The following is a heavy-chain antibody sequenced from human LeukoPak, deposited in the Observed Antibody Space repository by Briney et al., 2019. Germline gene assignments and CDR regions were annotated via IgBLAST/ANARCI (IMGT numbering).Heavy chain of an antibody. Sequence: GGSLRLSCAASGFTFSSYEMNWVRQVPGKGLEWVSYISSSGSTIYYADSVKGRFTISRDNAKNSLYLQMNSLRAEDTAVYYCARGGYGAPGGTYYYYYGMYVWGQGTTVTVSS. V-gene: IGHV3-48*03. D-gene: IGHD5-12*01. CDR1: GFTFSSYE. CDR3: ARGGYGAPGGTYYYYYGMYV. CDR2: ISSSGSTI. J-gene: IGHJ6*02.